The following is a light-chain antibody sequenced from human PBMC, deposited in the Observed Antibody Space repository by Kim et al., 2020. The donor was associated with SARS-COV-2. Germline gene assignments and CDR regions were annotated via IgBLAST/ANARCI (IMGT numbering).Light chain of an antibody. CDR3: NSYAGSNNQV. CDR2: EVS. V-gene: IGLV2-8*01. Sequence: GQSITISCTGTSSDVGGYNYVSWDQQHPGKAPKLIIYEVSKRPSGVPDRFSGSKSGNTASLTVSGLQAEDEAEYYCNSYAGSNNQVFGGGTQLTVL. J-gene: IGLJ3*02. CDR1: SSDVGGYNY.